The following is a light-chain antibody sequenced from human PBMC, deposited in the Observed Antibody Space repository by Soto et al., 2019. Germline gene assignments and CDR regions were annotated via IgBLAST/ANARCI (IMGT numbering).Light chain of an antibody. Sequence: EIVMTQSPATLSVSRGERATLSCRASQSVSSYLAWYQQKPGQAPRLLIYDASNRATGIPARFSGSGSGTDFTLTISSLEPEDFAVYYCQQRSNWPPTFGGGTKVDIK. V-gene: IGKV3-11*01. J-gene: IGKJ4*01. CDR1: QSVSSY. CDR3: QQRSNWPPT. CDR2: DAS.